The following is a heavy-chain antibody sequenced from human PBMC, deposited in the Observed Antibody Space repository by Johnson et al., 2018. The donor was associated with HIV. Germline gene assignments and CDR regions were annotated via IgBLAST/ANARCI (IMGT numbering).Heavy chain of an antibody. V-gene: IGHV3-30*03. J-gene: IGHJ3*02. Sequence: QMQLVESGGGLVQPGGSLRLSCAASGFTVSSNYMNWVRQTPGKGLEWVAVISYDGSNKYYADSVKGRFTISRDNSKNSLYLQMNSLRAGDTAVYYCARGDYGGNLDAFDIWGQGTMVTVSS. CDR3: ARGDYGGNLDAFDI. CDR2: ISYDGSNK. D-gene: IGHD4-23*01. CDR1: GFTVSSNY.